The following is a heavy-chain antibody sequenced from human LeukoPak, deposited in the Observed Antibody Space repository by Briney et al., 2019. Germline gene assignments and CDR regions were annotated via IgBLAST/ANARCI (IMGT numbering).Heavy chain of an antibody. CDR1: GGSISSGGYY. Sequence: SQTLSLTCTVSGGSISSGGYYWSWIRQHPGKGLEWIGEINHSGSTNYNPSLKSRVTISVDTSKNQFSLKLSSVTAADTAVYYCARGLSLVGATNDYWGQGTLVTVSS. D-gene: IGHD1-26*01. CDR3: ARGLSLVGATNDY. CDR2: INHSGST. J-gene: IGHJ4*02. V-gene: IGHV4-31*03.